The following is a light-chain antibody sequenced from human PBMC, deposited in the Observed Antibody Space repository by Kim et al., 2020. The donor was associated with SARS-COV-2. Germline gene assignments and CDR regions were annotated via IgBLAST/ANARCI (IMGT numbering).Light chain of an antibody. Sequence: DIQMTQSPSSLSASVGDRVTITCRASQSISSYLNWYQQKPGKARKLLIYGASSLQSGVPSRFSGSGSGTDFTLTMSSLQPEDFATYYCQQSYSTLTFGGGTKLEI. CDR3: QQSYSTLT. CDR2: GAS. V-gene: IGKV1-39*01. CDR1: QSISSY. J-gene: IGKJ4*01.